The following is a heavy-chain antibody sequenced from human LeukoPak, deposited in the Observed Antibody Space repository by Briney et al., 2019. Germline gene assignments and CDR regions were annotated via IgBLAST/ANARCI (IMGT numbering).Heavy chain of an antibody. Sequence: GGSLRLSCAASGFTFSSYAMHWVRQAPGKGLEWVAVISYDGSNKYYADSVKGRFTISRDNSKNTLYLQMTSLRAEDTAVYYCARMDIVVVPEGDYYYGMDVWGQGTTVTVSS. CDR3: ARMDIVVVPEGDYYYGMDV. CDR1: GFTFSSYA. J-gene: IGHJ6*02. D-gene: IGHD2-2*03. V-gene: IGHV3-30-3*01. CDR2: ISYDGSNK.